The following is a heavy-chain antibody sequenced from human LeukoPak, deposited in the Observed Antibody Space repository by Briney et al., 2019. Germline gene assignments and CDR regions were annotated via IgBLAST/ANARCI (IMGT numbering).Heavy chain of an antibody. CDR1: GFTFSSYA. CDR2: ISGSGGST. CDR3: PLRGDYYLDV. Sequence: PGGSLRLSCAASGFTFSSYAMSWVRQAPGKGLEWVSAISGSGGSTYYADSVKGRFTISRHNSKNTLYLQMKSLRAEDTAVYYCPLRGDYYLDVWGKGTTVTISS. V-gene: IGHV3-23*01. J-gene: IGHJ6*03. D-gene: IGHD3-16*01.